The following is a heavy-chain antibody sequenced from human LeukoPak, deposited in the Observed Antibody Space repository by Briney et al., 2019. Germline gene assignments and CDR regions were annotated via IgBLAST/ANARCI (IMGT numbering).Heavy chain of an antibody. CDR1: GYTFTGYY. J-gene: IGHJ4*02. D-gene: IGHD6-19*01. V-gene: IGHV1-2*06. CDR2: INPNSGGT. Sequence: ASVKVSCKASGYTFTGYYMHWVRQAPGQGLEWMGRINPNSGGTNYAQKFQGRVTMTRDTSISTAYMELSRLRSDDTAVYYCARAVWGQCVPGIAVAGSFDYWGQGTLVTVSS. CDR3: ARAVWGQCVPGIAVAGSFDY.